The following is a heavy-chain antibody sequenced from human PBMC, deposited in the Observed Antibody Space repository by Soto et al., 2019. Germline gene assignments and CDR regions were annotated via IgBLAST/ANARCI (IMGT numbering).Heavy chain of an antibody. J-gene: IGHJ4*02. Sequence: QVQLVQSGAEVKKPGASVKVSCKASGYTFTSYYMHWVRQAPGQGLEWMGIINPSGGSTSYAQKFQGRVTMTRDTSTSTVYMELSRLRSEDTAVYYCARDLAAVAGLDYWGQGTLVTVSS. CDR1: GYTFTSYY. V-gene: IGHV1-46*01. CDR3: ARDLAAVAGLDY. D-gene: IGHD6-19*01. CDR2: INPSGGST.